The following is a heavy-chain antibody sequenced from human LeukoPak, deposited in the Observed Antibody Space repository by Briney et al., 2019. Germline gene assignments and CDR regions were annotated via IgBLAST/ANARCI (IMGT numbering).Heavy chain of an antibody. CDR1: GGSISSSSYY. D-gene: IGHD4-23*01. J-gene: IGHJ3*02. CDR2: IYYSGST. CDR3: ARHQRGHSDAFDI. Sequence: PSETLSLTCTVSGGSISSSSYYWGWIRQPPGKGLEWIGSIYYSGSTYYNPSLKSRVTISVDTSKNQFSLKLSSVTAADTAVYSCARHQRGHSDAFDIWGPGTMVTISS. V-gene: IGHV4-39*07.